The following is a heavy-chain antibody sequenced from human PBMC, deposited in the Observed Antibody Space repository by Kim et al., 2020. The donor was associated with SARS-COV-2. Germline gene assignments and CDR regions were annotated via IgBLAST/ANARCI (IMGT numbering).Heavy chain of an antibody. J-gene: IGHJ4*02. D-gene: IGHD1-26*01. CDR1: GFPFNRYA. CDR3: AKGGYSGSYYLCDY. CDR2: ISHRGGGT. Sequence: GGSLRLSCAASGFPFNRYAMNWVRQAPGKGLAWVSTISHRGGGTYYADSVKGRLTVSRDNSKNTLYLQMNSLRAEDTAIYYCAKGGYSGSYYLCDYWGQGTLVTVSP. V-gene: IGHV3-23*01.